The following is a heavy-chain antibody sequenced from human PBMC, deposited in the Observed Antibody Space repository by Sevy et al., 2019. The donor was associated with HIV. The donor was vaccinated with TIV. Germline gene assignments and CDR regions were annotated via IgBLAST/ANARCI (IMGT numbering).Heavy chain of an antibody. Sequence: GGSLRLSCAASGFIFSNYAMHWVRQAPGKGLEWVAVISYDGINKYYADSVKGRFTISRDNSKNTLCVQMNSLRAEDTAVYYCARDSNSGYYYYYAMDVWGQGTTVTDSS. J-gene: IGHJ6*02. V-gene: IGHV3-30-3*01. D-gene: IGHD1-26*01. CDR2: ISYDGINK. CDR1: GFIFSNYA. CDR3: ARDSNSGYYYYYAMDV.